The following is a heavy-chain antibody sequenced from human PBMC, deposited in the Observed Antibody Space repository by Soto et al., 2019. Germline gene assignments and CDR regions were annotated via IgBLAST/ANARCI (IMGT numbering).Heavy chain of an antibody. Sequence: SETLSLTCTVSGGSISSGGYYWSWIRQHPGKGLEWIGYIYYSGSTYYNPSLKSRVTISVDTSKNQFSLKLSSVTAADTAVYYCARALRGGYSSSWYLWFDPWGQGTLVTVSS. D-gene: IGHD6-13*01. J-gene: IGHJ5*02. CDR3: ARALRGGYSSSWYLWFDP. CDR2: IYYSGST. CDR1: GGSISSGGYY. V-gene: IGHV4-31*03.